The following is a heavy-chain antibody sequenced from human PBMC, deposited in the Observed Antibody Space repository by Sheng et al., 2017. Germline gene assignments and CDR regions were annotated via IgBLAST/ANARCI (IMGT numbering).Heavy chain of an antibody. D-gene: IGHD2-21*02. Sequence: QVQLVQSGAEVKKPGASVKVSCKASGYTFTGYYMHWVRQAPGQELEWMGWINPNSGGTNYAQKFQGRVTMTRDTSISTAYMELSRLRSDDTAVYYCARDGLAYCGGDCYPGHYWGQGTLVTVSS. CDR3: ARDGLAYCGGDCYPGHY. J-gene: IGHJ4*02. CDR2: INPNSGGT. CDR1: GYTFTGYY. V-gene: IGHV1-2*02.